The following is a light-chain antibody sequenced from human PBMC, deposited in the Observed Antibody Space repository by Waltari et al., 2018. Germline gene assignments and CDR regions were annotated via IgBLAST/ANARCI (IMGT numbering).Light chain of an antibody. J-gene: IGLJ2*01. CDR1: ALPTQY. CDR2: QDT. V-gene: IGLV3-25*03. CDR3: HSADFSGNFRV. Sequence: YELTQSPSISVSPGQTARITCSGDALPTQYSYWYQQRPGQAPSLVIYQDTERPSGIPERFSGSSSGTTVTLTISDVQAEDEGDYYCHSADFSGNFRVFGGGTRLTV.